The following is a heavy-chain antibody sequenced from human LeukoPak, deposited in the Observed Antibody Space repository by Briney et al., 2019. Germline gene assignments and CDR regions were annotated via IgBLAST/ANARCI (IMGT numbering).Heavy chain of an antibody. CDR2: IYYGGST. V-gene: IGHV4-39*01. D-gene: IGHD2-2*01. CDR3: ARLYGSRGWYFDY. CDR1: GDSISSSSYY. Sequence: PSETLSLTCTVSGDSISSSSYYWGWIRPPLGKGLEWIGSIYYGGSTYYNPSLKSRVTISVYTSKSQFSLKLSSVTAADTAVYYCARLYGSRGWYFDYWGQGTLVTVSS. J-gene: IGHJ4*02.